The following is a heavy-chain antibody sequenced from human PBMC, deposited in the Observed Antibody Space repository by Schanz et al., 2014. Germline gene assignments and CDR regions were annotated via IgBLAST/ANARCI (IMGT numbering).Heavy chain of an antibody. V-gene: IGHV3-23*04. CDR1: GFTFSSYA. J-gene: IGHJ6*03. Sequence: VQLVESGGGVVQPGRSLRLSCAASGFTFSSYAMSWVRQAPGKGLEWISAISGSGVSTHYADSVKGRFTISRDNSKNTLYLQMNSLRVEDTAVYYCARPSDSSWYMDVWGKGTTVTVSS. CDR2: ISGSGVST. CDR3: ARPSDSSWYMDV. D-gene: IGHD2-21*02.